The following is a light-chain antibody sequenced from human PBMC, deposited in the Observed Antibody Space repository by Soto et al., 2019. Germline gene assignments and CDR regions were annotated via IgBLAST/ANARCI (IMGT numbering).Light chain of an antibody. Sequence: QSAPTQPASVSGSPGQSITISCTGTSSDVGSYNLVSWYQHHPGKAPKFMIYEGTKRPSGVSSRFSGSKSGNTASLTISGLQAEDEAYYYCCSYACGSTYVFGTVTKVTVL. CDR2: EGT. V-gene: IGLV2-23*01. CDR3: CSYACGSTYV. CDR1: SSDVGSYNL. J-gene: IGLJ1*01.